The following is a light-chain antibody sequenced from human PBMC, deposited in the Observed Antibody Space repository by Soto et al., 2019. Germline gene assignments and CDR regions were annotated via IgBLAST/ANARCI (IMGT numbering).Light chain of an antibody. J-gene: IGKJ1*01. Sequence: DIQMTQSPSSLSASVGDRFTMTCRASNSISSYLNWYQQKPGKAPKLLIYAASSLQSGVPSRFSGSGSGTDFTLTISSLQPEDFATYYCQQSYSTRWTFGQGTKVDIK. CDR2: AAS. V-gene: IGKV1-39*01. CDR1: NSISSY. CDR3: QQSYSTRWT.